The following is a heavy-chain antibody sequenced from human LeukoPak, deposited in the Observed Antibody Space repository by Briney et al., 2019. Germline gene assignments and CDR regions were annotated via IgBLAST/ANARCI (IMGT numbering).Heavy chain of an antibody. Sequence: SETLSLTCSVSGGSFSGSYWSWIRQPPGKGLEWIGEINHSGNTNYNPSLASRVTVSVDTSKNQFSLNLTSVTAAGTAVYFCARGIVYGSGSYYKAYYFDSWGQGTLVTVSS. J-gene: IGHJ4*02. CDR1: GGSFSGSY. V-gene: IGHV4-34*01. CDR2: INHSGNT. D-gene: IGHD3-10*01. CDR3: ARGIVYGSGSYYKAYYFDS.